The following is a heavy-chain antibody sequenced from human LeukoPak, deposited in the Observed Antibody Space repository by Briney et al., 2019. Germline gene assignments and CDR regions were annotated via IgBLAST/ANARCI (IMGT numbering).Heavy chain of an antibody. J-gene: IGHJ5*02. V-gene: IGHV4-34*01. CDR2: INHSGST. D-gene: IGHD3-22*01. CDR1: GGSFSGYY. Sequence: PSETLSLTCAVYGGSFSGYYWSWIRQPPGKGLEWIGEINHSGSTNYNPSLKSRVTVSVDTSKNQFSLKLSSVTAADTAVYYCASLYYYDSSGYSNWFDPWGQGTLVTVSS. CDR3: ASLYYYDSSGYSNWFDP.